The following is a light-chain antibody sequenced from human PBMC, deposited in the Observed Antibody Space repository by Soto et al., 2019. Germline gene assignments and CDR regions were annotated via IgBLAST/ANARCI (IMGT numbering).Light chain of an antibody. CDR3: QQYNNGPLT. Sequence: EIVMTQSPATLSVSPGERATLSCRASQSVSSNLAWYQRKPGQTPRLLLYDASSRATGIPARFSGSGSGTDFTLTISSLQSEDFAVYYCQQYNNGPLTFGGGTSGEIK. CDR1: QSVSSN. CDR2: DAS. V-gene: IGKV3-15*01. J-gene: IGKJ4*01.